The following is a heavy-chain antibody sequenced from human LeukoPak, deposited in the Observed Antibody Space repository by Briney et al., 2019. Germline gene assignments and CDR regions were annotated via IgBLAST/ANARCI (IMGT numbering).Heavy chain of an antibody. Sequence: GGSLRLSCAASGFTVSSNYMSWVRQAPGKGLEWVSVIYSGGSTYYADSVKGRFTISRDNSKNTLYLQMNSLRAEDTAVYYCARDRYCSSTNCYWDYWGQGTLVTVSS. D-gene: IGHD2-2*01. CDR3: ARDRYCSSTNCYWDY. V-gene: IGHV3-66*01. CDR1: GFTVSSNY. J-gene: IGHJ4*02. CDR2: IYSGGST.